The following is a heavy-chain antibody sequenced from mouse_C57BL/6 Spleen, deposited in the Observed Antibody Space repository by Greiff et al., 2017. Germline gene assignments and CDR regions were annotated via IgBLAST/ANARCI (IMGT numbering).Heavy chain of an antibody. D-gene: IGHD2-3*01. CDR3: TTYDCYYGYYAMDY. V-gene: IGHV14-1*01. J-gene: IGHJ4*01. CDR1: GFNIKDYY. Sequence: EVQLQQSGAELVRPGASVKLSCTASGFNIKDYYMHWVKQRPEQGLEWIGRIDPEDGDTEYAPKFQGKATMTADTSSNTAYLQLSRLTSEDTAVYYCTTYDCYYGYYAMDYWGQGTSVTVSS. CDR2: IDPEDGDT.